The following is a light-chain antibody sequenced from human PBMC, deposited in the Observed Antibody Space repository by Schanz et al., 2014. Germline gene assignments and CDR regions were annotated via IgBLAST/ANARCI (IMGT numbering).Light chain of an antibody. CDR2: DAS. CDR1: QSLISW. Sequence: DIQMTQSPSTLSASVGDRVTITCRASQSLISWLAWYQQKPGKAPKLLIYDASSLESGVPSRFSCSGSGTEFSLTITSLQPDDFATYYCQQSYSIPLTFGGGTKVETK. CDR3: QQSYSIPLT. V-gene: IGKV1-5*01. J-gene: IGKJ4*01.